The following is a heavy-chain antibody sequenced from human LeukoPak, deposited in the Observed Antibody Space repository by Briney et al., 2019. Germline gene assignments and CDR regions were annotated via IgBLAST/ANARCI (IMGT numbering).Heavy chain of an antibody. CDR1: GFTFSSDA. CDR3: AKGSGLYYDSSGYPDY. CDR2: IRASGVSK. D-gene: IGHD3-22*01. J-gene: IGHJ4*02. V-gene: IGHV3-23*01. Sequence: PGGALRLSCAASGFTFSSDAISWGRQTPAKGLEWVSAIRASGVSKYYAESVKGRLTISRDNSKNTLYLQMNSLRAEDTAVYYCAKGSGLYYDSSGYPDYWGQGTLVTVSS.